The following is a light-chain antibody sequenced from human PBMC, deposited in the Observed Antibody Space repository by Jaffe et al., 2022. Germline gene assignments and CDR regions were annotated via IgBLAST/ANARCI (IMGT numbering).Light chain of an antibody. J-gene: IGLJ1*01. V-gene: IGLV2-8*01. CDR1: SSDVGGYNY. CDR2: DVI. CDR3: SSNAGSGNPYV. Sequence: QSALTQPPSASGSPGQSVTISCTGTSSDVGGYNYVSWYQHHPGKAPKLMIYDVIKRPSGVPDRFSGSKSGNTASLTVSGLQAEDEGDYYCSSNAGSGNPYVFGTGTKVTVL.